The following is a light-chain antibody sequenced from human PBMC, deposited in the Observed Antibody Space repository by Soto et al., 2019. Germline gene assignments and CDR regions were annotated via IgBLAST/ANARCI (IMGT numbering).Light chain of an antibody. CDR2: AAS. J-gene: IGKJ2*01. Sequence: AIRVTQSPSSLSASTGDRVTITCRASQGISSYLAWYQQKPGKAPKLLIYAASTLQSGVPSRFSGSGSGTDFTLTISCLQSEDFATYYCQQYYSYHTFGQGTKVDIK. CDR1: QGISSY. CDR3: QQYYSYHT. V-gene: IGKV1-8*01.